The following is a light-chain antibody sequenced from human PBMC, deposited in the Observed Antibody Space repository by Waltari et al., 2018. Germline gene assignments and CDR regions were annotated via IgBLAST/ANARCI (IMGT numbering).Light chain of an antibody. CDR3: QQSYSTPPYT. CDR2: AAS. CDR1: QSITSY. Sequence: DIHMTQSPSSLAASVGDRFTIHCRASQSITSYLNWYQQKPGKAPKLLIYAASSLQSGVPSRFSGSGSGTDFTLTISSLQPEDFATYYCQQSYSTPPYTFGQGTKLEIK. J-gene: IGKJ2*01. V-gene: IGKV1-39*01.